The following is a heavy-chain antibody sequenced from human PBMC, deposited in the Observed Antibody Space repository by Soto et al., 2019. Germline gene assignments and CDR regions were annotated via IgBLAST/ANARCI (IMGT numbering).Heavy chain of an antibody. CDR3: ARGPYNWNYYFDY. CDR2: IIPIFGTA. V-gene: IGHV1-69*13. D-gene: IGHD1-7*01. Sequence: SVKVSCKASGGTFSSYAISCVRQAPGQGLEWMGGIIPIFGTANYAQKFQGRVTITADESTSTAYMELSSLRSEDTAVYYCARGPYNWNYYFDYWGQGTLVTVSS. CDR1: GGTFSSYA. J-gene: IGHJ4*02.